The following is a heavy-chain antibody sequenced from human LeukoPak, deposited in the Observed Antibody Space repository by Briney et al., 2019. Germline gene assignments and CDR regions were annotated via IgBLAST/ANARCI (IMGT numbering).Heavy chain of an antibody. J-gene: IGHJ6*02. D-gene: IGHD6-13*01. V-gene: IGHV5-51*01. Sequence: GESLQISCQGSGYSFTSYWIGWVRQMPGKGLEWMGIIYPGDSDTRYSPSFQGQVTISADKSISTAYLQWSSLKASDTAMYYCARRMYAAAGSDYYYYYGMDVWGQGTTVTVSS. CDR3: ARRMYAAAGSDYYYYYGMDV. CDR1: GYSFTSYW. CDR2: IYPGDSDT.